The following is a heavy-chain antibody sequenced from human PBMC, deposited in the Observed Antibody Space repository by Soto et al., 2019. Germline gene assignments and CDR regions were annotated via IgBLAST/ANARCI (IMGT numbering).Heavy chain of an antibody. CDR2: VSPPFRTS. CDR3: ARVLYYGSGSYSPYGMDV. Sequence: QVQLVQSGAEVKKPGSSVKVSCKTSGVSFNNNGIGWVRQAPGHGLERMGGVSPPFRTSNYARKFQGRIWITADAYTGTVNMDLSSLTSEATAQYYCARVLYYGSGSYSPYGMDVWGQGTTVIVSS. D-gene: IGHD3-10*01. V-gene: IGHV1-69*01. CDR1: GVSFNNNG. J-gene: IGHJ6*02.